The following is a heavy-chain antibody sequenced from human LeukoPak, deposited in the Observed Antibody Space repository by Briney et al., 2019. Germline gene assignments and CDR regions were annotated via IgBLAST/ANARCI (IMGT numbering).Heavy chain of an antibody. CDR2: INPNSGGT. V-gene: IGHV1-2*02. J-gene: IGHJ4*02. D-gene: IGHD3-22*01. CDR1: GYTFTGYY. CDR3: ARELGSGFHFHY. Sequence: ASVKVSCKASGYTFTGYYMHWVRQAPGQGLGWMGWINPNSGGTNYAQKFQGRVTMTRDTSISTAYMELSRLRSDDTAVYYCARELGSGFHFHYWGQGTLVTVSS.